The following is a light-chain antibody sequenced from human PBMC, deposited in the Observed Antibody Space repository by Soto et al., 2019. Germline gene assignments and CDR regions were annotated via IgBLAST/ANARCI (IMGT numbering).Light chain of an antibody. Sequence: DIQMPQSPSSLSASVGDRVTITCQARQDISNYLNWYQQKPGKAPKLLSYDASNLETGVPSRFSGSGSGTDVTFSINSLQPEDIATYYCQQYDNLLPMYTCGQGTKLEIK. V-gene: IGKV1-33*01. CDR3: QQYDNLLPMYT. CDR1: QDISNY. J-gene: IGKJ2*01. CDR2: DAS.